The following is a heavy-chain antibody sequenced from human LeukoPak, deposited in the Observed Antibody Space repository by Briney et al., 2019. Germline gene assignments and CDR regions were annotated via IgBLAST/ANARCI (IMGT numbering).Heavy chain of an antibody. V-gene: IGHV4-4*07. Sequence: SETLSLTCTVSGGSISSYYWSWIRQPAGKGLEWIGRIYTSGSTNYNPSLKSRVTMSVDTSKNQFSLKLSSVTAADTAVYYCARLLLGYCSSTSCPLRYYYYYYGMDVWGQGTTVTVSS. CDR1: GGSISSYY. J-gene: IGHJ6*02. D-gene: IGHD2-2*01. CDR2: IYTSGST. CDR3: ARLLLGYCSSTSCPLRYYYYYYGMDV.